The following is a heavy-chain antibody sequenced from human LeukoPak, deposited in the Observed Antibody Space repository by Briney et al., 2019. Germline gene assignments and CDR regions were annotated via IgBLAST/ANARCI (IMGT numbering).Heavy chain of an antibody. CDR2: INHSGST. J-gene: IGHJ4*02. V-gene: IGHV4-34*01. CDR3: ARTRSGAYRY. CDR1: GGSFSGYY. Sequence: SETLSLTCAVYGGSFSGYYWSGIRQPPGKDLEWIGEINHSGSTNYNPSLKSRVTISVDTSKNQFSLTLSSVTAADTAVYYCARTRSGAYRYWGQGTMVTVSS. D-gene: IGHD3-16*01.